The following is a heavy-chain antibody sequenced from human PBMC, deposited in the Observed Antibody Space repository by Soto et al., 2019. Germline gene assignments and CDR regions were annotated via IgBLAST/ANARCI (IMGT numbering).Heavy chain of an antibody. CDR1: GFTFSSYG. V-gene: IGHV3-23*01. CDR2: ISGSGGST. D-gene: IGHD4-17*01. J-gene: IGHJ4*02. CDR3: AKEATVKLRGTRPNFYDFDY. Sequence: EVHLLESGGGLVQPGGSLRLSCAASGFTFSSYGMSWVRQAPGKGLEWVSAISGSGGSTYYADSVKGRFTISRDNSKNTLYLQMNSLRAEDTAVYYCAKEATVKLRGTRPNFYDFDYWGQGTLVTVSS.